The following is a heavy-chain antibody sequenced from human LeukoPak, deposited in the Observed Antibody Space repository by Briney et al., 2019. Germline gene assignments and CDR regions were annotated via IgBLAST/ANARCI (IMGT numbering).Heavy chain of an antibody. V-gene: IGHV3-23*01. CDR3: AKQRNGYCSSTSCYANYFDY. D-gene: IGHD2-2*03. CDR1: GSTFSSYA. CDR2: ISGSGGST. J-gene: IGHJ4*02. Sequence: GGSLRLSCAASGSTFSSYAMSWVRQAPGKGLEWVSAISGSGGSTYYADSVKGRFTISRDNSKNTLYLQMNSLRAEDTAVYYCAKQRNGYCSSTSCYANYFDYWGQGTLVTVSS.